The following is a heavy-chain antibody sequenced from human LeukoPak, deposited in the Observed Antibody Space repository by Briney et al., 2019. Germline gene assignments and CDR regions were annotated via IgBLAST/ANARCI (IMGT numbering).Heavy chain of an antibody. Sequence: PGGSLRLSRAASGFTFSSYSMNWVRQAPGKGLEWIGEINHSGSTNYNPPLKSRVTISVDTSKNQFSLKLSSVTAADTAVYYCARGGEDIVVVPAVRNFDYWGQGTLVTVSS. CDR3: ARGGEDIVVVPAVRNFDY. D-gene: IGHD2-2*01. CDR1: GFTFSSYS. V-gene: IGHV4-34*01. J-gene: IGHJ4*02. CDR2: INHSGST.